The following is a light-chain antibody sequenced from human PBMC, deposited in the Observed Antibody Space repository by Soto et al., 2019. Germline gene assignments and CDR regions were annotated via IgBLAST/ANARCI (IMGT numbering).Light chain of an antibody. Sequence: QSALTQPASVSGSPGQSITISCTGTSSDVGSYNLVSWYQQHPGKAPKVMIYEGSERPSGVSNRFSGSKSGNTASLTISGLQAEDEADYYCCSYAGNSADVFGTGTKVTVL. CDR2: EGS. J-gene: IGLJ1*01. V-gene: IGLV2-23*01. CDR1: SSDVGSYNL. CDR3: CSYAGNSADV.